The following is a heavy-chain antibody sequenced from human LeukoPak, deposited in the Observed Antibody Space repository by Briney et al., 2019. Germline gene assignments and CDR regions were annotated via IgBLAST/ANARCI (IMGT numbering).Heavy chain of an antibody. D-gene: IGHD3-10*01. CDR2: INAYNGDT. V-gene: IGHV1-18*04. CDR1: GYTFTNYG. Sequence: GASVKVSCKASGYTFTNYGISWVRQAPGKGLEWMGWINAYNGDTNYAQKLQGRVTMTTDTSTSTAYMELSRLRSDDTAVYYCARVHVLLWFGELLSYGMDVWGQGTTVTVSS. J-gene: IGHJ6*02. CDR3: ARVHVLLWFGELLSYGMDV.